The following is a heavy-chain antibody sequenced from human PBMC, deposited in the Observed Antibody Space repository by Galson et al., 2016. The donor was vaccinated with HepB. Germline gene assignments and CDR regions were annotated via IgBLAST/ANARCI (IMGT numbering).Heavy chain of an antibody. CDR1: GFSLTTSGVA. CDR2: IYWDDDK. CDR3: ARLGYSDFGTYGFAFDF. J-gene: IGHJ3*01. V-gene: IGHV2-5*02. D-gene: IGHD2-8*01. Sequence: PALVKPTQTLTLTCTFSGFSLTTSGVAVGWIRQPPGKALEWLALIYWDDDKRYSPSLKTRLSITKDTSKNQVVLSMTNMDPLDTATYYCARLGYSDFGTYGFAFDFWGQGTMVTVSS.